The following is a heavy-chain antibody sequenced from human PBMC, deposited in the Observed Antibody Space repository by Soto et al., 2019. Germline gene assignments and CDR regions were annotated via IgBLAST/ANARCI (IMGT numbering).Heavy chain of an antibody. V-gene: IGHV3-74*01. CDR1: GFTFSSYW. Sequence: GGSLRLSCAASGFTFSSYWMHWVRQAPGKGLVWVSRINSDGSSTSYADSVKGRFTISRDNAKNTLYLQMNSLRAEDMAVYYCARDWGDQRYYFDYWGQGTLVTVSS. CDR3: ARDWGDQRYYFDY. J-gene: IGHJ4*02. CDR2: INSDGSST. D-gene: IGHD2-21*02.